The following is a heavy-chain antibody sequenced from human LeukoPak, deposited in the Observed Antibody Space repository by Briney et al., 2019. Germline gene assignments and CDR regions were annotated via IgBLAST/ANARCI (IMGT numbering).Heavy chain of an antibody. D-gene: IGHD3-16*01. CDR1: GFTFSSYW. Sequence: PGGSLRLSCVASGFTFSSYWMTWVRQAPGKGLERVTNIKPDGSDKDYVDSVKGRFTISRDNAKNSLFLQMNSLRAEDTAVYYCARGGLRSIGHWGQGTLVTVSS. CDR3: ARGGLRSIGH. V-gene: IGHV3-7*04. CDR2: IKPDGSDK. J-gene: IGHJ5*02.